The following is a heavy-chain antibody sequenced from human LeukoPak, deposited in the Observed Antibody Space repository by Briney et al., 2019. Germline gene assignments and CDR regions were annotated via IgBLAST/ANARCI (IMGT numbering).Heavy chain of an antibody. CDR1: GFTFDDYA. J-gene: IGHJ4*02. CDR3: AKEISKSGWYYFDY. V-gene: IGHV3-9*01. Sequence: GGSLRLSCAASGFTFDDYAIHWVRHAPGKGLEWVSGITWDSGSKGYADSVKGRFTISRDNAKNSLYLQMNSLRVEDTAFYYCAKEISKSGWYYFDYWGQGTLVTVSS. D-gene: IGHD6-13*01. CDR2: ITWDSGSK.